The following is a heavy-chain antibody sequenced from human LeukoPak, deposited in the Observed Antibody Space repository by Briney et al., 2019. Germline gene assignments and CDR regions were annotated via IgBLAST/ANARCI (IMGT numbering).Heavy chain of an antibody. J-gene: IGHJ5*02. V-gene: IGHV1-69*13. D-gene: IGHD6-13*01. Sequence: SVKVSCKASGGTFSSYAISWVRQAPGQGLEWMGGIIPIFGTANYAQKFQGRVTITADESTSTAYMELSSLRSEDTAVYYCARALWHSSSWYRELLNWFDPWGQGTLVTVSS. CDR3: ARALWHSSSWYRELLNWFDP. CDR1: GGTFSSYA. CDR2: IIPIFGTA.